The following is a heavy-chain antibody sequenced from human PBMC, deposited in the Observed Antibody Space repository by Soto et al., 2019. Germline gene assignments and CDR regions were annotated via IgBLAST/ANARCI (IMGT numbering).Heavy chain of an antibody. CDR1: GYTFTSYA. CDR2: INAGNGNT. V-gene: IGHV1-3*01. D-gene: IGHD3-3*01. CDR3: ARDNEYYDFWSGYFNHNWFDP. Sequence: ASVKVSCKASGYTFTSYAMHWVRQAPGQRLEWMGWINAGNGNTKYSQKFQGRVTITRDTSASTAYMELSSLRSEDTAVYYCARDNEYYDFWSGYFNHNWFDPWGQG. J-gene: IGHJ5*02.